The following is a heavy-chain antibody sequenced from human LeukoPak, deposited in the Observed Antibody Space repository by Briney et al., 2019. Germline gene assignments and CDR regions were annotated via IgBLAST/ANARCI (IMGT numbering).Heavy chain of an antibody. CDR3: ARAIRGSAVDTGDR. CDR2: IKNDGSEE. J-gene: IGHJ4*02. V-gene: IGHV3-7*01. CDR1: GFIFSSYN. D-gene: IGHD3-10*01. Sequence: GGSLRLSCAASGFIFSSYNINWVRQAPGKGLEGVANIKNDGSEEYYVDSVKGRFTISRDNARNSLFLQMNSLTVEDTAVYYCARAIRGSAVDTGDRWGQGTLVTVSS.